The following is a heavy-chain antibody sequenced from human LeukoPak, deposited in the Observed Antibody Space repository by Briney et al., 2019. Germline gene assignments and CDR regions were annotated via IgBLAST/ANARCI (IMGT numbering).Heavy chain of an antibody. J-gene: IGHJ3*02. V-gene: IGHV3-48*01. D-gene: IGHD6-13*01. CDR2: ISSSSSTI. CDR1: GFTFSSYS. CDR3: AREGEGQQLVGPGAFDI. Sequence: PGGSLGLSCAASGFTFSSYSMDWVRQAPGKGLEWVSYISSSSSTIYYAESVKGRFTISRDNAKNSLYLQMNSLRAEDTAVYYCAREGEGQQLVGPGAFDIWGQGTMVTVSS.